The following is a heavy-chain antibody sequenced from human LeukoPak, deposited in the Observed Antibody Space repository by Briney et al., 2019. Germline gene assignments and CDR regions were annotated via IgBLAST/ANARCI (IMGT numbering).Heavy chain of an antibody. Sequence: PGGSLRLSCAASGFTFSSYGMHWVRQAPGKGLEWVAVISYDGSNKYYADSVKGRFTISRDNSKNTLYLQMNSLRAEDTAVYYCARDCMRRGPAAAGSGDYWGQGTLVTVSS. D-gene: IGHD6-13*01. V-gene: IGHV3-30*03. CDR1: GFTFSSYG. J-gene: IGHJ4*02. CDR3: ARDCMRRGPAAAGSGDY. CDR2: ISYDGSNK.